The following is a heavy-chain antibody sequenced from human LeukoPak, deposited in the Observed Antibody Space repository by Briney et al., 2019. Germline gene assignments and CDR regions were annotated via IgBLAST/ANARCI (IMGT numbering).Heavy chain of an antibody. D-gene: IGHD3-10*01. CDR1: GFTFSNYG. Sequence: GRSLRLSCAASGFTFSNYGMHWVRQAPGKGLEWVAVISYDGSNKYYTDSVKGRFTISRDNSKNTLFLQMNSLRAEDTAMYFCVRDVGAVRGEVYFDYWGQGTLVTVSS. CDR3: VRDVGAVRGEVYFDY. J-gene: IGHJ4*02. CDR2: ISYDGSNK. V-gene: IGHV3-30*03.